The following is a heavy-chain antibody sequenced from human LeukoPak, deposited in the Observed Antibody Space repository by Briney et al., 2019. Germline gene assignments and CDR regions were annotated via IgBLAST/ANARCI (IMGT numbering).Heavy chain of an antibody. J-gene: IGHJ4*02. CDR3: ARTHDYGDYPTTYFDY. Sequence: SETLSLTCTVSGGSISSYYWSWIRQPPGKGLEWIGYIYYSGSTNYNPSLKSRVTMSVDTSKNQFSLKVRSVTAADTAVYYCARTHDYGDYPTTYFDYWGQGTLVTVSS. CDR1: GGSISSYY. CDR2: IYYSGST. V-gene: IGHV4-59*01. D-gene: IGHD4-17*01.